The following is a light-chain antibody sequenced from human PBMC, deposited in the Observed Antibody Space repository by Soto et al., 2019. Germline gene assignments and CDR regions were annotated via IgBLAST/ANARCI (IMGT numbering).Light chain of an antibody. CDR2: AAS. V-gene: IGKV1-39*01. J-gene: IGKJ5*01. Sequence: DIQMPQSPSSLSSSVGYRVTITCRSSQSISSYLNWYQQKPGKAPKLLIYAASSLQSGVPSRFSGSGSGTDFTLTISSLQPEDFATYYCQQSYSTLITFGQGTRLEIK. CDR1: QSISSY. CDR3: QQSYSTLIT.